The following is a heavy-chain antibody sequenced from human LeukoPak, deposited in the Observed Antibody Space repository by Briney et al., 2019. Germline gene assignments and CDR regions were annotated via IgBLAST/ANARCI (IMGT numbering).Heavy chain of an antibody. CDR3: ARGGASGSYLWDAFDI. CDR1: GYTFTGYY. J-gene: IGHJ3*02. V-gene: IGHV1-2*02. CDR2: INPNSGGT. Sequence: ASVKVSCKASGYTFTGYYMHWVRQAPEQGLEWMGWINPNSGGTNYAQKFQGRVTMTRDTSISTAYMELSRLRSDDTAVYYCARGGASGSYLWDAFDIWGQGTMVTVSS. D-gene: IGHD1-26*01.